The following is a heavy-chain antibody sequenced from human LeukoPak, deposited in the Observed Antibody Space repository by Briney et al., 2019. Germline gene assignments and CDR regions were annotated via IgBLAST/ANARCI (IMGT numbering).Heavy chain of an antibody. CDR3: AREIRPFLDIVVVPAAIQYYYYYMDV. D-gene: IGHD2-2*02. CDR1: GGSISSGSYY. CDR2: IYTSRST. V-gene: IGHV4-61*02. Sequence: TLSVTSTVSGGSISSGSYYWSWIRQPAGEGLEWIGRIYTSRSTNYNPSLKSRVTISVDTSKHQFSLKLRSVRAADPALYYCAREIRPFLDIVVVPAAIQYYYYYMDVWGKGTTVTVSS. J-gene: IGHJ6*03.